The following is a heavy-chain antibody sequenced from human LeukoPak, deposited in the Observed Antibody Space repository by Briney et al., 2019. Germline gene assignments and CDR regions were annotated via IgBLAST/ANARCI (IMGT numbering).Heavy chain of an antibody. J-gene: IGHJ6*03. CDR1: GGSISSSSYY. Sequence: SETLSLTCTVSGGSISSSSYYWGWIRQPPGKGLEWIGSIHYSGSTYYNPSLKSRVTISVDPSKNQSSLKLSSVTAADTAVYYCARHSGYSYGYAYYYYYMDVWGKGTTVTVSS. CDR2: IHYSGST. D-gene: IGHD5-18*01. V-gene: IGHV4-39*01. CDR3: ARHSGYSYGYAYYYYYMDV.